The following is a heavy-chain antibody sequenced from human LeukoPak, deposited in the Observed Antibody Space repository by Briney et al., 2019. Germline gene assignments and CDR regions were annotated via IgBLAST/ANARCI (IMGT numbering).Heavy chain of an antibody. Sequence: GGSLRLSCAASGFTLSNYGMHCVRQAPGKGLEWVAVIGTYGNDKYYADSVKGRITIYRENSKNKLYVQMNSLSVEDTAVYHCARSFDYSQEHDAFDIWGQGTMVIVSS. D-gene: IGHD3-9*01. V-gene: IGHV3-33*01. CDR1: GFTLSNYG. J-gene: IGHJ3*02. CDR3: ARSFDYSQEHDAFDI. CDR2: IGTYGNDK.